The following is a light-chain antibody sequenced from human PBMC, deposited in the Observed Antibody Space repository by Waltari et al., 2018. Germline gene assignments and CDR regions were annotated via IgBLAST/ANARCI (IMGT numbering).Light chain of an antibody. CDR2: YDR. V-gene: IGLV3-21*04. CDR1: NIGTSS. Sequence: SYVVTQSPSVSVAPGETATITCGGDNIGTSSVHWYQQKAGQAPVLVIFYDRDRPSGIPDRFSGSNSGNTATLTISRVEAGDEARYYCHVWHPHVDPGVFGTGTEVTVL. CDR3: HVWHPHVDPGV. J-gene: IGLJ1*01.